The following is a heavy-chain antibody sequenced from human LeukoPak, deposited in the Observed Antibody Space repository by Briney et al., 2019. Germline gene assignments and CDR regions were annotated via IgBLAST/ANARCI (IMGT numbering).Heavy chain of an antibody. J-gene: IGHJ6*03. Sequence: PSETLSLTCAVYGGSFSGYSWSWIRQPPGKGLEWIGEINHSGSTTYNTSPKSRVTISVNTSKNQYSQKLRSVTAADTAVYYSARCRIIVVVNYYYYYMDVWGKGTTVTVSS. D-gene: IGHD3-22*01. CDR3: ARCRIIVVVNYYYYYMDV. CDR1: GGSFSGYS. CDR2: INHSGST. V-gene: IGHV4-34*01.